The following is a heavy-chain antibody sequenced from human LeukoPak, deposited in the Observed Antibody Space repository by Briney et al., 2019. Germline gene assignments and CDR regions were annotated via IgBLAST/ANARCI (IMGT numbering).Heavy chain of an antibody. Sequence: GGSLRLSCAASGFTFSDYYMSWIRQAPGKGLEWVSYISSSGSTIYYADSVKGRFTISRDNAKNSLYLQMYSLRAEDTAVYYCARDQDRYSSGWYGFDPWGQGTLVTVSS. CDR3: ARDQDRYSSGWYGFDP. J-gene: IGHJ5*02. CDR2: ISSSGSTI. V-gene: IGHV3-11*04. CDR1: GFTFSDYY. D-gene: IGHD6-19*01.